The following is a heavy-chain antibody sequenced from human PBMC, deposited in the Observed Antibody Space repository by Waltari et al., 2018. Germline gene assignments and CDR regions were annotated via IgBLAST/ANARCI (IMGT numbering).Heavy chain of an antibody. Sequence: QVQLQESGPGLVKPSETLSLTCAVSGYSISSGYYWGWIRQPPGKGLDWIGSMYHSGSTYYNPSLNSRVTISVDTSKNQFSLKLSSVTAADTAVYYCASLSTVTTEDYWGQGTLVTVSS. CDR3: ASLSTVTTEDY. D-gene: IGHD4-17*01. CDR1: GYSISSGYY. J-gene: IGHJ4*02. CDR2: MYHSGST. V-gene: IGHV4-38-2*01.